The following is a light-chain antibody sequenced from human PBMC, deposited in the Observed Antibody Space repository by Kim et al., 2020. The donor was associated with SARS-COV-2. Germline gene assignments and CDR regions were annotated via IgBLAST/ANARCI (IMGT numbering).Light chain of an antibody. CDR3: QVWDSSSDGV. J-gene: IGLJ3*02. Sequence: VAPGKTARITCGGNNIGSKSVHWYQQKPGQAPVLVIYYDSDRPSGIPERFSGSNSGNTATLTISRVEAGDEADDYCQVWDSSSDGVFGGGTQLTVL. V-gene: IGLV3-21*04. CDR2: YDS. CDR1: NIGSKS.